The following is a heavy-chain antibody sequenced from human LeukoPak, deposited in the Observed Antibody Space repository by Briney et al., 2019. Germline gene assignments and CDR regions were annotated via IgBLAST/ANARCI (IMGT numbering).Heavy chain of an antibody. V-gene: IGHV4-30-2*01. J-gene: IGHJ5*02. CDR1: GGSISSGGYY. CDR3: ARVEYYYDSSGYSSPANWFDP. D-gene: IGHD3-22*01. CDR2: IYHSGST. Sequence: SETLSLTCTVSGGSISSGGYYWSWIRQPPGKGLEWIGYIYHSGSTYYNPSLKSRVTISVDRSKNQFSLKLSSVTAADTAVYYCARVEYYYDSSGYSSPANWFDPWGQGTLVTVSS.